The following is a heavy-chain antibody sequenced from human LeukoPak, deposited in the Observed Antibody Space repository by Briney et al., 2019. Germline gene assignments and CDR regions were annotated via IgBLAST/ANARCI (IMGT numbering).Heavy chain of an antibody. CDR2: IYDRWSH. J-gene: IGHJ6*03. D-gene: IGHD3-3*01. V-gene: IGHV4-59*01. CDR1: GGSISSYY. CDR3: ATGGSYYDFSSGYYDYYYYMDV. Sequence: SETLSLTCSVSGGSISSYYWRWIRHPRAKGLELMGYIYDRWSHNYNPSLPSQVTISIATSNNQFSLRLTSVTAADTAVYYCATGGSYYDFSSGYYDYYYYMDVWGKGTTVTVSS.